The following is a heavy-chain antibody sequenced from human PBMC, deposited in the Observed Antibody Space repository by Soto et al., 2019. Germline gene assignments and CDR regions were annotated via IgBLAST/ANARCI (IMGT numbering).Heavy chain of an antibody. CDR2: IIPIFGTA. Sequence: SVKLSCKASGGTFSSYAISWVRQAPGQGLEWMGGIIPIFGTANYAQKFQGRVTITADKSTSTAYMELSSLRSEDTAVYYCARGACGGDCPYYFDYWGQGTLVTVSS. CDR3: ARGACGGDCPYYFDY. J-gene: IGHJ4*02. V-gene: IGHV1-69*06. CDR1: GGTFSSYA. D-gene: IGHD2-21*02.